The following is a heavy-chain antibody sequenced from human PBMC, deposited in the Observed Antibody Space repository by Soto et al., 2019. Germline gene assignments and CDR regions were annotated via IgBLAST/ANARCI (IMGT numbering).Heavy chain of an antibody. V-gene: IGHV1-69*01. CDR3: ARAGNYYDSSGYSKYYYGMDV. CDR2: IIPIFGTA. D-gene: IGHD3-22*01. CDR1: GGTFSSYA. Sequence: QVQLVQSGAEVKKPGSSVKVSCTASGGTFSSYAISWVRQAPGQGREWMGGIIPIFGTANYAQKFQGRVTITADESTSTAYMELSSLRSEDTAVYYCARAGNYYDSSGYSKYYYGMDVWGQGTTVTVSS. J-gene: IGHJ6*02.